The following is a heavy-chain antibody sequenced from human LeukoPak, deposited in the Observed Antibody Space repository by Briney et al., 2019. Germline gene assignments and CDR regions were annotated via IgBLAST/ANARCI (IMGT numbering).Heavy chain of an antibody. Sequence: GGSLRLSCATSGFIFSNAWMSWVRQAPGKGLEWVCHIKSKTDGGTTDYAAPVKGRFTISSDDSRNTVYMQMSSLKTEDTAVYYCATHRGYAGPPIFDYWGQGTLVTVSS. CDR1: GFIFSNAW. CDR3: ATHRGYAGPPIFDY. V-gene: IGHV3-15*01. D-gene: IGHD1-1*01. J-gene: IGHJ4*02. CDR2: IKSKTDGGTT.